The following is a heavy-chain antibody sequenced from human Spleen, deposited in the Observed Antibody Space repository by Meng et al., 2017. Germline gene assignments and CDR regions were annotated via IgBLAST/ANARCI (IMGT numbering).Heavy chain of an antibody. CDR2: IKSKPDGETI. CDR1: GFTFSNAY. CDR3: ARDGADCSSASCINYGMDV. D-gene: IGHD2-2*01. V-gene: IGHV3-15*01. Sequence: GGSLRLSCEGSGFTFSNAYMTWVRQVPGKRLEWVGRIKSKPDGETIDYAAPVKGRFTISRDNAKNSLYLQMNSLRAEDTAVYYCARDGADCSSASCINYGMDVWGQGTTVTVSS. J-gene: IGHJ6*02.